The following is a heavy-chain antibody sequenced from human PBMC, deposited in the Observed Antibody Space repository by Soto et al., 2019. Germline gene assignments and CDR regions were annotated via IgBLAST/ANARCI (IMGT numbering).Heavy chain of an antibody. V-gene: IGHV1-69*06. CDR1: GGTFSSYA. CDR3: ARKAYYYDSSGYYRPDFDY. J-gene: IGHJ4*02. CDR2: IIPIFGTA. Sequence: SVKVSCKASGGTFSSYAISWVRQAPGQGLEWMGGIIPIFGTANYAQKFQGRVTITADKSTSTAYMELSSLRSEDTAVYYCARKAYYYDSSGYYRPDFDYWGQGTLVTVSS. D-gene: IGHD3-22*01.